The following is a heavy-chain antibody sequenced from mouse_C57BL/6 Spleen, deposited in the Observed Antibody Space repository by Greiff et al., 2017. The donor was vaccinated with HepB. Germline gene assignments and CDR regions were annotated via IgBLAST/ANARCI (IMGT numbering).Heavy chain of an antibody. CDR3: ARGGWDYAMDY. CDR1: GYTFTDYY. Sequence: VQLQQSGPELVKPGASVKISCKASGYTFTDYYMNWVKQSHGKSLEWIGDINPNNGGTSYNQKFKGKATLTVDKSSSTAYMELRSLTSEDSAVYYCARGGWDYAMDYWGQGTSVTVSS. D-gene: IGHD1-1*02. CDR2: INPNNGGT. J-gene: IGHJ4*01. V-gene: IGHV1-26*01.